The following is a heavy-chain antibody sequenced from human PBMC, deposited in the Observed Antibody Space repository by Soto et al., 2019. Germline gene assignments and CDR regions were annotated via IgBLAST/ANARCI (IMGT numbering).Heavy chain of an antibody. CDR2: LNPNSGNT. CDR1: GYMFSTYD. D-gene: IGHD1-20*01. CDR3: ARDHRYNWNDEGWFDP. J-gene: IGHJ5*02. Sequence: QVQLVQSGAEVKKPGASVKVSCKASGYMFSTYDINWVRQAPGQGLEWMGWLNPNSGNTGYAQKLQGRVTMTRNTAINTDYMELSSLGSDDTAVYYCARDHRYNWNDEGWFDPWGQGTLVTVSS. V-gene: IGHV1-8*01.